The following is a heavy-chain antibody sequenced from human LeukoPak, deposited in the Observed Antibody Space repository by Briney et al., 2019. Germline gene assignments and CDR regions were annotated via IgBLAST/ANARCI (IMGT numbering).Heavy chain of an antibody. CDR1: GGSISSSSYY. CDR3: AGEGNYGDYELDY. J-gene: IGHJ4*02. CDR2: IYYSGST. Sequence: SETLSLTCTVSGGSISSSSYYWGWIRQPPGKGLEWIGSIYYSGSTYYNPSLKSRVTISVDTSKNQFSLKLSSVTAADTAVYYCAGEGNYGDYELDYWGQGTLVTVSS. V-gene: IGHV4-39*07. D-gene: IGHD4-17*01.